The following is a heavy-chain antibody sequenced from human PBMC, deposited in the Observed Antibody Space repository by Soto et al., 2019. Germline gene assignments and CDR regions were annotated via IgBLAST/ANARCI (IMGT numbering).Heavy chain of an antibody. CDR3: ARVLRGYSYGLHGMDV. CDR2: IYHSGST. J-gene: IGHJ6*02. CDR1: GGSISSGGYS. D-gene: IGHD5-18*01. V-gene: IGHV4-30-2*01. Sequence: QLQLQESGSGLVKPSQTLSLTCAVSGGSISSGGYSWSWIRQPPGKGLEWIGYIYHSGSTYYNPSLKSRVTISVDRSKNQFSLKLSSVTAADTAVYYCARVLRGYSYGLHGMDVWGQGTTVTVSS.